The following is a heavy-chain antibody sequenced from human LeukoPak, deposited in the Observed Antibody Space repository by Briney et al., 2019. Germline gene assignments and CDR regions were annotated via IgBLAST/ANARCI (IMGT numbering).Heavy chain of an antibody. V-gene: IGHV1-18*01. J-gene: IGHJ5*02. CDR1: GYTFTSHG. D-gene: IGHD6-19*01. Sequence: ASVKASCKASGYTFTSHGISWVRQAPGQGLEWMGWISAYNGDTKYAQNLQGRVTLTTYTSTTTAYLELRSLTSDDTAVYYCARDPSNTSGWKTWFDPWGQGTLVTVSS. CDR2: ISAYNGDT. CDR3: ARDPSNTSGWKTWFDP.